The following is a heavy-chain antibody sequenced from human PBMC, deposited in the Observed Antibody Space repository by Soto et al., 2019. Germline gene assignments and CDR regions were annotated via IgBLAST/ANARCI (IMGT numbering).Heavy chain of an antibody. J-gene: IGHJ4*02. CDR3: ARLEGLATISYYFDF. CDR2: IYYRGNA. CDR1: DDSINSDKYY. Sequence: SETLSLTCSVSDDSINSDKYYWGWIRQPPGKGLEWIGSIYYRGNAYYNQSLQTRVTISLDKSKSQFSLKLNSVTAAYLALYFCARLEGLATISYYFDFWGQGTLVTVSS. V-gene: IGHV4-39*01. D-gene: IGHD3-9*01.